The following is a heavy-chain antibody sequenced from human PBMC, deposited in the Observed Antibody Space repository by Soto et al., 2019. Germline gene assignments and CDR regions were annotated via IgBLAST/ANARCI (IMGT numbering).Heavy chain of an antibody. Sequence: EVQLVESGGGLVQPGGSLRLSCAGSGFTFSSYWMHWVRQVPGKGLLWVSRIDSDGTSTNYADSVKGRFTIARDNAKNTLYLQMNSLGAEDTGVYYCARVGGYNWFDTWGQGTLVTVSS. CDR3: ARVGGYNWFDT. V-gene: IGHV3-74*01. J-gene: IGHJ5*02. CDR2: IDSDGTST. CDR1: GFTFSSYW.